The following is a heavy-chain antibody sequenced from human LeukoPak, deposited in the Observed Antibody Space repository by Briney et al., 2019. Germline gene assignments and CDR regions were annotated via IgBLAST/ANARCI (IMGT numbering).Heavy chain of an antibody. CDR3: ARDQAYCGGDCYFDF. V-gene: IGHV4-38-2*02. Sequence: PSETLSLTCTVSGGSISSCYWGWIRQPPGKGVEWIGSIYHSGSTDYNPSLKSRVTISVDTSKNQFSLKLRSVTAADTAVYYCARDQAYCGGDCYFDFWGQGTLVTVSS. D-gene: IGHD2-21*02. CDR2: IYHSGST. J-gene: IGHJ4*02. CDR1: GGSISSCY.